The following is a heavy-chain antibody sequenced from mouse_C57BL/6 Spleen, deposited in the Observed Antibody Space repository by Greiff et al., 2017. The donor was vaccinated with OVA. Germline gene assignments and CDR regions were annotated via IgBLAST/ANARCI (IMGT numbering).Heavy chain of an antibody. CDR2: IDPSDSET. D-gene: IGHD2-3*01. CDR1: GYTFTSYW. Sequence: QVQLQQPGAELVRPGSSVKLSCKASGYTFTSYWMHWVKQRPIQGLEWIGNIDPSDSETHYNQKFKDKATLTVDKSSSTAYMQLSSLTSEDSAVYYCARRDGLYWYFDVWGTGTTVTVSS. J-gene: IGHJ1*03. CDR3: ARRDGLYWYFDV. V-gene: IGHV1-52*01.